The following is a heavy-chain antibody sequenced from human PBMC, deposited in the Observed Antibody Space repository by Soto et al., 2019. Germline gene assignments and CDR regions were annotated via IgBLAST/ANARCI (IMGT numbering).Heavy chain of an antibody. Sequence: QVQLQESGPGLVKPSQTLSLTCTVSGGSISSGDYYWSWIRQPPGKGLEWIGYIYYSGSTYYNPSLKRRVTISVDTSKNQFSLKLSSVTAADTAVYYCARVTLESLYGSGNQLGFDYWGQGTLVTVSS. CDR1: GGSISSGDYY. CDR3: ARVTLESLYGSGNQLGFDY. D-gene: IGHD3-10*01. V-gene: IGHV4-30-4*01. CDR2: IYYSGST. J-gene: IGHJ4*02.